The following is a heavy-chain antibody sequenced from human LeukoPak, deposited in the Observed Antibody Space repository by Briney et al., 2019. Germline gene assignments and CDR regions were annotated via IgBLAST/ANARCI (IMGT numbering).Heavy chain of an antibody. V-gene: IGHV6-1*01. CDR3: ARDLWSGSYYYFDY. D-gene: IGHD1-26*01. Sequence: SQTLSLTCAISGDSVSSNSAAWNWIRQSPSRGLEWLGRTYYRSKWSSDYAVSVKNRITINPDTSKNQFSPHLNSVTPEDTAVYYCARDLWSGSYYYFDYWGQGTLVTVSS. CDR1: GDSVSSNSAA. CDR2: TYYRSKWSS. J-gene: IGHJ4*02.